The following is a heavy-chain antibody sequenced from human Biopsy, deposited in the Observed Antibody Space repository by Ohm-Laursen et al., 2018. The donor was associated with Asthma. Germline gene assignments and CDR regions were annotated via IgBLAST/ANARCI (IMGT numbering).Heavy chain of an antibody. CDR3: ARDQGDSKFDY. Sequence: GTLSLTCTFSGGSINSDYWSWIRQPPGKGLEWIGLSSYSGFRKYNPSLKSRVTISVDTSKNQLSLNLTSVIAADAAVYYCARDQGDSKFDYWGQGILVTVSS. CDR1: GGSINSDY. D-gene: IGHD3-16*01. V-gene: IGHV4-59*01. CDR2: SSYSGFR. J-gene: IGHJ4*02.